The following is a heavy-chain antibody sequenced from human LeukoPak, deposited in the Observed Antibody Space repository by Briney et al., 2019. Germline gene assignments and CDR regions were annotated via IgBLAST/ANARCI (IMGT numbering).Heavy chain of an antibody. CDR2: INSDGSST. Sequence: GGSQRLSCAASGFTFSSYWMHWVRHAPGKGLVWVSRINSDGSSTNYADSVKGRFTISRDNAKNTVYLQMNSLRAEDTALYYCARQLVLEWLFWVSGVPNSAMDVWVKGTTVTVSS. CDR3: ARQLVLEWLFWVSGVPNSAMDV. CDR1: GFTFSSYW. J-gene: IGHJ6*04. D-gene: IGHD3-3*01. V-gene: IGHV3-74*01.